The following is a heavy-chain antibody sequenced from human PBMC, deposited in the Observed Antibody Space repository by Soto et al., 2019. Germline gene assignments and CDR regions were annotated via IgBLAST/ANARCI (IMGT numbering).Heavy chain of an antibody. CDR3: AAGKSAYYDFWSGYPLYYMDV. Sequence: SVKVSCKASGFTFTSSAVQWVRQARGQRLEWIGWIVVGSGNTNYAQKFQERVTITRDMSTSTAYMELSSLRSEDTAVYYCAAGKSAYYDFWSGYPLYYMDVWGKGTTVTVSS. CDR2: IVVGSGNT. V-gene: IGHV1-58*01. D-gene: IGHD3-3*01. CDR1: GFTFTSSA. J-gene: IGHJ6*03.